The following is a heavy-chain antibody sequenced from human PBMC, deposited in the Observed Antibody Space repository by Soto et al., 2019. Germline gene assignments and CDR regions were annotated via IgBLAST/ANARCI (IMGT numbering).Heavy chain of an antibody. D-gene: IGHD3-10*01. CDR3: ARMVRGYYYYYYGMDV. CDR2: INSDGSST. CDR1: GLTFSSYW. V-gene: IGHV3-74*01. Sequence: GGSLSLSCAASGLTFSSYWMHWVRQAPRKGLVWVSRINSDGSSTSYADSVKGRFTISRDNAKNTLYLQMNSLRAEDTAVYYCARMVRGYYYYYYGMDVWGQGTTVTVYS. J-gene: IGHJ6*02.